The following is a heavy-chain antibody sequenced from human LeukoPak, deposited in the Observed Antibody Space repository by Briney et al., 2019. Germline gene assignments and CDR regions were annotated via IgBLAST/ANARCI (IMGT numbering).Heavy chain of an antibody. CDR2: IYYSGST. Sequence: PSETLSLTCTVSGGSISSYYWSWIRQPPGKGLEWIGYIYYSGSTNYNPSLKSRVTISVDTSKNQFSLKLSSVTAADTAVYYCARIPLFDYCSGGSCYFDYWGQGTLVTVSS. V-gene: IGHV4-59*12. J-gene: IGHJ4*02. CDR3: ARIPLFDYCSGGSCYFDY. D-gene: IGHD2-15*01. CDR1: GGSISSYY.